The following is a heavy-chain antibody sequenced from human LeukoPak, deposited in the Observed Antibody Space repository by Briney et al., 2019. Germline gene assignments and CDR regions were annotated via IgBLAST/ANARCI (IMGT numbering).Heavy chain of an antibody. CDR1: GFTFDDYA. CDR3: AKELGATYYDFWSGPGDY. J-gene: IGHJ4*02. V-gene: IGHV3-23*01. CDR2: ISGSGGST. Sequence: GGSLRLSCAASGFTFDDYAMHWVRQTPGKGLEWVSVISGSGGSTYYADSVKGRFTISRDNSKNTLYLQMNSLRAEDTALYYCAKELGATYYDFWSGPGDYWGQGTLVTVSS. D-gene: IGHD3-3*01.